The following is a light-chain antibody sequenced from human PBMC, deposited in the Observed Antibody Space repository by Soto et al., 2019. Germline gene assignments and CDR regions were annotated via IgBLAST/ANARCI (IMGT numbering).Light chain of an antibody. Sequence: EIVLTQSPGTLSLSPGERVTLSCRASQTVASNFLAWYQQKPGQAPRLLIYGTSSRAAAIPDRFSGSGSGTYFTLSISRLEPEDVAVYYCQQYGGAPRTFGQGTKVEIK. V-gene: IGKV3-20*01. CDR2: GTS. CDR3: QQYGGAPRT. CDR1: QTVASNF. J-gene: IGKJ1*01.